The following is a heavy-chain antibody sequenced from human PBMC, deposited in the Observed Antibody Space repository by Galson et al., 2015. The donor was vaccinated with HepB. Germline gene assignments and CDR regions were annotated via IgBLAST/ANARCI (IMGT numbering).Heavy chain of an antibody. CDR3: ARIHGYSSGCGRYASWWYFEL. D-gene: IGHD6-19*01. J-gene: IGHJ2*01. CDR2: IDWDDDK. V-gene: IGHV2-70*01. Sequence: PALVKPPQTLTLTCTFSGFSLSTSGMCVSWIRQPPGKALEWLALIDWDDDKYYSTSLKTRLTIPKDTSKNQVVLTMTNMDTVDTATYYCARIHGYSSGCGRYASWWYFELWGRGTLVTVSS. CDR1: GFSLSTSGMC.